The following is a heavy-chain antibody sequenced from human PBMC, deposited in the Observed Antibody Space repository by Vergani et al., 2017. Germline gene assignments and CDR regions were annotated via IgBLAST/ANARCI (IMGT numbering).Heavy chain of an antibody. CDR3: ARDRRLGEFSHYYYYGMDV. D-gene: IGHD3-16*02. CDR2: ISSSSSYI. J-gene: IGHJ6*02. V-gene: IGHV3-21*01. Sequence: EVQLVESGGGLVKPGGSLRLSCAASGFTFSSYSMNWVRQAPGKGLEWVSSISSSSSYIYYADSVKGRFTISRDNAKNSLYLQMNSLRAEDTAVYYCARDRRLGEFSHYYYYGMDVWGQGTTVTVSS. CDR1: GFTFSSYS.